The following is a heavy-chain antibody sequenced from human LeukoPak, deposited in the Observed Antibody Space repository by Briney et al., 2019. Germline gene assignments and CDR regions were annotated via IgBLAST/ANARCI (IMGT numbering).Heavy chain of an antibody. CDR3: ARRGGSPLGAFDI. Sequence: SETLSLICSVSGGSIRSYYWSWIRQSPGKGLEWIGYIYYTESANYNPSLKSRVTISVDTSKNQFSLMLTSVTAADTSVYYCARRGGSPLGAFDIWGQGTMVTVSS. J-gene: IGHJ3*02. CDR2: IYYTESA. CDR1: GGSIRSYY. V-gene: IGHV4-59*01. D-gene: IGHD1-26*01.